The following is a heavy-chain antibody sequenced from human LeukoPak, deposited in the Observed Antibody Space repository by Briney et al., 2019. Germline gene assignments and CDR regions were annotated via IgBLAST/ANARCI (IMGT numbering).Heavy chain of an antibody. CDR2: ISGRGGST. V-gene: IGHV3-23*01. Sequence: PGGSLRLSCAASGFTFDDYAMHGVRQAPGKGLEWVSGISGRGGSTYYRDSVKGRFTISRDNSKNMLYLQMNSLRGEDTAVYYCAKDRRNDILTGYYRQGDDDYWGQGTLVTVSS. CDR3: AKDRRNDILTGYYRQGDDDY. D-gene: IGHD3-9*01. J-gene: IGHJ4*02. CDR1: GFTFDDYA.